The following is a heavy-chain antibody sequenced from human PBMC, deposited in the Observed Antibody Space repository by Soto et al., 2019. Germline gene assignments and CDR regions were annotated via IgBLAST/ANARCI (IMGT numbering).Heavy chain of an antibody. J-gene: IGHJ4*02. CDR2: INHSGNT. V-gene: IGHV4-34*01. Sequence: SETLSLTCAVYGGSFSGYYWSWIRQPPGKGLEWIGEINHSGNTYYNPSLKSRVTISVDTSKNQFSLKLSSVTAADTAVYYCARHAGGYSSSWWSSEGLDYWGQGTLVTVSS. CDR3: ARHAGGYSSSWWSSEGLDY. D-gene: IGHD6-13*01. CDR1: GGSFSGYY.